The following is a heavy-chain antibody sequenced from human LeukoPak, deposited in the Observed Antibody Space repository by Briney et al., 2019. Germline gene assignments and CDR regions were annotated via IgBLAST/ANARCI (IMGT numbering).Heavy chain of an antibody. CDR1: GGSISSYY. Sequence: PSETLSLTCTVSGGSISSYYWSWIRQPPGKGLEWIGYIYYSGSTNYNPSLKSRVTISVDTSKNQFSLKLSSVTASDTAVYYCARVSSSGWFDYRGQGTLVTVSS. CDR3: ARVSSSGWFDY. D-gene: IGHD6-19*01. J-gene: IGHJ4*02. V-gene: IGHV4-59*01. CDR2: IYYSGST.